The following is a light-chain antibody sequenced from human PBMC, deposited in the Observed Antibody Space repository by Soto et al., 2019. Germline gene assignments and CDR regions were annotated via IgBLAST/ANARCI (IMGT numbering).Light chain of an antibody. CDR2: EVS. CDR1: SSDIGGSDY. J-gene: IGLJ3*02. CDR3: SSYVTSGTLV. V-gene: IGLV2-14*01. Sequence: QSALTQAASASGSPGQSITISCTGTSSDIGGSDYVSWYQKHPGKAPKVIIYEVSDRPSGVSDRFSGSKSGNTASLTISGLQAEEEADYYCSSYVTSGTLVFGGGTKLTVL.